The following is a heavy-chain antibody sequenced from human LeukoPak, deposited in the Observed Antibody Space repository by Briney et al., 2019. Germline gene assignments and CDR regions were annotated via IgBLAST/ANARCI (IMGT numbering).Heavy chain of an antibody. CDR3: ATGYDSSGYYPRGAFDI. J-gene: IGHJ3*02. V-gene: IGHV1-24*01. D-gene: IGHD3-22*01. Sequence: ASVKVSCKTSGYLFTRKSISWVRQAPGQGLEWMGGFDPEDGETIYAQKFQGRVTMTEDTSTDTAYMELSSLRSEDTAVYYCATGYDSSGYYPRGAFDIWGQGTMVTVSS. CDR2: FDPEDGET. CDR1: GYLFTRKS.